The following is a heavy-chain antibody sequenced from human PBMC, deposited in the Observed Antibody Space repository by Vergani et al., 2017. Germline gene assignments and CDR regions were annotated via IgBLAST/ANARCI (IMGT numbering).Heavy chain of an antibody. V-gene: IGHV3-21*06. CDR2: ISGRSNYI. D-gene: IGHD3-22*01. J-gene: IGHJ4*02. CDR1: GFSFSIYS. Sequence: EVQLQESGGGLVKPGGSFRVSCAASGFSFSIYSINWVRQAPGKGLEWVSSISGRSNYIYYADSLKGRFTISRDNSKNSVYLQMNSLRAEDTAIYYCANKKYYDSKDYYQVEPFDYWGQGTLVTVSS. CDR3: ANKKYYDSKDYYQVEPFDY.